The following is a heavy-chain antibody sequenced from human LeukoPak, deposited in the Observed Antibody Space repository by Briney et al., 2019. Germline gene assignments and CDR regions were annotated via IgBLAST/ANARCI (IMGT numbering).Heavy chain of an antibody. CDR3: ARSITIFGVGNFQH. V-gene: IGHV3-7*02. CDR1: GFTFSNYW. Sequence: GGSLRLSCAASGFTFSNYWMSWLRQAPGKGLEWVANIRQDGSEKNYVDSVRGRFTISRDNAMNSLYLQMNSLRAEDTAVYYCARSITIFGVGNFQHWGQGTLVTVSS. CDR2: IRQDGSEK. D-gene: IGHD3-3*01. J-gene: IGHJ1*01.